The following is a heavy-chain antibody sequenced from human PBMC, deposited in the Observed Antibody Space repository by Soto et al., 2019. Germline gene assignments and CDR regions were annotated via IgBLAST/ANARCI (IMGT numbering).Heavy chain of an antibody. D-gene: IGHD6-19*01. CDR3: ARGVSGWSPFDL. CDR2: INVNSGVT. CDR1: GYTFTDYY. Sequence: QVQLVQSGAEVKTPGASVKVSCTASGYTFTDYYVHWVRQAPGQGIGWLGWINVNSGVTNLAKKFQDWVILSRESSVSTAYMELNSLKSDGTAVFFCARGVSGWSPFDLWGQGTLVTVSS. V-gene: IGHV1-2*04. J-gene: IGHJ4*02.